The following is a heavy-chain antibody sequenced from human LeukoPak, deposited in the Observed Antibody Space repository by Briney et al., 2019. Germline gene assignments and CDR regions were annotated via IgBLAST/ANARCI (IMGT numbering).Heavy chain of an antibody. D-gene: IGHD3-10*01. V-gene: IGHV3-7*01. CDR1: GFTFSSYW. CDR2: IKQDGSEK. Sequence: GGSLRLSCAASGFTFSSYWMSWVRQAPGKGLEWVANIKQDGSEKYYVDSVKGRFTISRDNAKNSLYLQMNSLTAEDTAVYYCTRDPGTLVRGVVTKVHYYHMDVWGKGTTVTVSS. J-gene: IGHJ6*03. CDR3: TRDPGTLVRGVVTKVHYYHMDV.